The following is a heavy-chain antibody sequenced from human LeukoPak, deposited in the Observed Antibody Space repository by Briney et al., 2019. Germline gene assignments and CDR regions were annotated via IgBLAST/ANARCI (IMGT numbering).Heavy chain of an antibody. CDR3: ARGTYYYGSGTSYYYYYMDV. V-gene: IGHV4-59*08. CDR1: GGSISSYY. D-gene: IGHD3-10*01. CDR2: IYYSGST. J-gene: IGHJ6*03. Sequence: SETLSLTCTVSGGSISSYYWSWIRQPPGKGLEWIGYIYYSGSTNYNPSLKSRVTISVDTSKNQFSLKLSSVTAADTAVYYCARGTYYYGSGTSYYYYYMDVWGKGTTVTVSS.